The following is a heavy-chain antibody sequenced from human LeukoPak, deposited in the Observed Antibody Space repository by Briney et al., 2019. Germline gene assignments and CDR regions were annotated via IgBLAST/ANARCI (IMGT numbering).Heavy chain of an antibody. V-gene: IGHV3-7*01. J-gene: IGHJ3*02. CDR3: ARIKEYGFDI. CDR1: AFTFSSYW. Sequence: GGSLSLSCAGSAFTFSSYWMSWVRQAPGKGPEWVANIKDDGSEKYYLDSVKGRFTISRDNAKNSLYLQMNSLRAEDTAVYSCARIKEYGFDIWGQGTMVTVSS. D-gene: IGHD3-10*01. CDR2: IKDDGSEK.